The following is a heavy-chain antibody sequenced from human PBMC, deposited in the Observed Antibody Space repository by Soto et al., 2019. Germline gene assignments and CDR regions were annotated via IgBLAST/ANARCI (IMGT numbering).Heavy chain of an antibody. CDR1: GFPLSRYX. V-gene: IGHV3-11*06. D-gene: IGHD3-9*01. Sequence: CPRLSCADSGFPLSRYXLRWVRQAPWTGLEWVSSISGSGSFTRYADSVKGRFSISRENAKNSLFLQINSLRGDETAIYYCVRSGDNYNILDYWGQGTPVTVSS. J-gene: IGHJ4*02. CDR3: VRSGDNYNILDY. CDR2: ISGSGSFT.